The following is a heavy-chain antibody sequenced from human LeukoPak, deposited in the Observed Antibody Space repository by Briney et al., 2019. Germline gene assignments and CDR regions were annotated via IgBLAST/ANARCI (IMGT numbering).Heavy chain of an antibody. J-gene: IGHJ5*02. CDR1: GYTFTSYG. D-gene: IGHD3-22*01. V-gene: IGHV1-18*01. CDR3: AGTSLVVKNGSWFDP. CDR2: ISAYNGNT. Sequence: ASVRVFCKASGYTFTSYGISWVRQAPGQGLEWMGWISAYNGNTNYAQKLQGRVTMTTDTSTSTAYMELRSLRSDDTAVYYCAGTSLVVKNGSWFDPWGQGTLVTVSS.